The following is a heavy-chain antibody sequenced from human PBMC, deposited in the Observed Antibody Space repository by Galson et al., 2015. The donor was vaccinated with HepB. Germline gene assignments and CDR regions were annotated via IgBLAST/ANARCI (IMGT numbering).Heavy chain of an antibody. J-gene: IGHJ5*02. D-gene: IGHD5-12*01. Sequence: SVKVSCKASGYTFTSYDINWVRQATGQGLEWMGWMNPNSGNTGYAQKFQGRVTMTRNTSISTAYMELSSLRSEDTAVYYCARTRSGYGLGGNWFDPWGQGTLVTVSS. CDR1: GYTFTSYD. V-gene: IGHV1-8*01. CDR2: MNPNSGNT. CDR3: ARTRSGYGLGGNWFDP.